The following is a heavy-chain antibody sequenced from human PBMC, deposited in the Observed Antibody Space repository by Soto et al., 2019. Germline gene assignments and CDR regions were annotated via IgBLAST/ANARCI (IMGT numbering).Heavy chain of an antibody. J-gene: IGHJ6*02. CDR3: ARDGTYYDILTGYAPHYYYCGMDV. CDR2: ISSSGSTI. Sequence: QVQLVESGGGLVKPGGSLRLSCAASGFTFSDYYMSWIRQAPGKGLEWVSYISSSGSTIYYADSVKGRFTISRDNAKNSLYLQVNSLRAEDTDVYYCARDGTYYDILTGYAPHYYYCGMDVWGQGTTVTVSS. V-gene: IGHV3-11*01. D-gene: IGHD3-9*01. CDR1: GFTFSDYY.